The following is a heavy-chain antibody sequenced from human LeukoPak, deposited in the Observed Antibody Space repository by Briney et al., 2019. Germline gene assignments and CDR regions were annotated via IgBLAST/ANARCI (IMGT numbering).Heavy chain of an antibody. J-gene: IGHJ6*04. CDR3: ARTAAAAGYYYYYCMDV. CDR1: GFTVSSNY. V-gene: IGHV3-53*01. Sequence: PGGSLRLSCAASGFTVSSNYMSWVRQAPGKGLEWVSVIFSGGSTNYADSVKGRFTISRDNSKNTLYLQMCSLRAEDTAVYYCARTAAAAGYYYYYCMDVWGKGTTVTVSS. D-gene: IGHD6-13*01. CDR2: IFSGGST.